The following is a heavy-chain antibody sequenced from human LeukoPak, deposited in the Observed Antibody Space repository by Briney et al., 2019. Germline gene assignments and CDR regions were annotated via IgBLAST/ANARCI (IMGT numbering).Heavy chain of an antibody. CDR1: GYTFTSYG. CDR2: ISAYNGNT. D-gene: IGHD2-2*01. J-gene: IGHJ4*02. CDR3: ARGPYIVVVPAASQLFDY. V-gene: IGHV1-18*01. Sequence: ASVKVSCKDSGYTFTSYGISWVRQAPGQGLEWMGWISAYNGNTNYAQKLQGRVTMTTDTSTSTAYMELRSLRSDDTAVYYCARGPYIVVVPAASQLFDYWGQGTLVTVSS.